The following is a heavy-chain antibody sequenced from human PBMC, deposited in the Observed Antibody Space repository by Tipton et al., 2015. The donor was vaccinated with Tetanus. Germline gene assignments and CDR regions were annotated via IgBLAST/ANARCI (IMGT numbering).Heavy chain of an antibody. V-gene: IGHV5-51*01. CDR3: ARHSVRSEIGYYDDLDV. D-gene: IGHD3-10*01. Sequence: VQLVQSGAEVKKPGESLRISCKGSGYNFISYWIAWVRHMPGKGLEWMEVIYPADSDIRSSPSFQGQVTMSVDKSTSTAYLQWRSLKASDTAMYYCARHSVRSEIGYYDDLDVWGQGTTVTVSS. CDR1: GYNFISYW. J-gene: IGHJ6*02. CDR2: IYPADSDI.